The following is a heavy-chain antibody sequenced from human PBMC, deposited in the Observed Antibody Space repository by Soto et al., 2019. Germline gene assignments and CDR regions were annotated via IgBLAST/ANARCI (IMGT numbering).Heavy chain of an antibody. J-gene: IGHJ5*02. D-gene: IGHD3-3*01. CDR1: GGSFSGYY. CDR3: ARDHTAPDSITIFGVVINSWFDP. CDR2: INHSGST. Sequence: SETLSLTCAVYGGSFSGYYWSWIRQPPGEGLEWIGEINHSGSTNYNPSLKSRVTISVDTSKNQFSLKLSSVTAADTAVYYCARDHTAPDSITIFGVVINSWFDPWGQGTLVTVSS. V-gene: IGHV4-34*01.